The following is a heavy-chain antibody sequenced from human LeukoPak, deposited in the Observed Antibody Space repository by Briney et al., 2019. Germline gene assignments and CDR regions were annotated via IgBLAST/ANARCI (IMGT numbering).Heavy chain of an antibody. CDR2: IYHSGST. J-gene: IGHJ5*02. V-gene: IGHV4-38-2*02. CDR3: ARRLTMVRGVIRSGFDP. D-gene: IGHD3-10*01. Sequence: PSETLSLTCTVSGYSISSGYYWGWIRQPPGKGLEWIGSIYHSGSTYYNPSLKSRVTISVDTSKNQFSLKLSSVTAADTAVYYCARRLTMVRGVIRSGFDPWGQGTLVTVSS. CDR1: GYSISSGYY.